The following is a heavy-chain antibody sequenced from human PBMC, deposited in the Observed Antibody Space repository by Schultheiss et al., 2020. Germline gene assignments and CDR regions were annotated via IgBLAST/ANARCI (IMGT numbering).Heavy chain of an antibody. V-gene: IGHV3-23*01. Sequence: GGSLRLSCAASGFTFSSYAMSWVRQAPGKGLEWVSAISGSGGSTHYTDSVKGRFTISRDNSENTLYLQMTSLRAEDTAVYYCAKAPTAQPFDYWGQGTLVTVSS. CDR2: ISGSGGST. CDR1: GFTFSSYA. J-gene: IGHJ4*02. CDR3: AKAPTAQPFDY. D-gene: IGHD4-17*01.